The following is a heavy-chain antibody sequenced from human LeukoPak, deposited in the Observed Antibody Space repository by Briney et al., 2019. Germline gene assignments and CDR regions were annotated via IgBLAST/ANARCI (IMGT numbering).Heavy chain of an antibody. Sequence: PSETLSLTCSVSGGSISTYNYYWGWIRQPPGKGLEWIRSVYYTGSTYHNPSLKSRVTMSVDTSRNQFSLRLSSVTAADTAMYYCAREDSGISDDAFDIWGQGTMVTISS. CDR2: VYYTGST. V-gene: IGHV4-39*07. CDR1: GGSISTYNYY. CDR3: AREDSGISDDAFDI. D-gene: IGHD1-26*01. J-gene: IGHJ3*02.